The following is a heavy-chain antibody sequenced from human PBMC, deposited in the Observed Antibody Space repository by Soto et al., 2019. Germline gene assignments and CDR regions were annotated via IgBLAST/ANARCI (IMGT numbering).Heavy chain of an antibody. CDR3: ARVAVAARPRWYNWFDP. CDR1: GYTFTDYD. CDR2: MNPNSGET. Sequence: QEQLVQSGAEVKKPGASVKVSCKTSGYTFTDYDINWVRQATGQGLEWIGWMNPNSGETGYAQKFQGRGNMTRSASLSTAYLELSSLRSEDTAVYYCARVAVAARPRWYNWFDPWGQGTLITVSS. J-gene: IGHJ5*02. V-gene: IGHV1-8*01. D-gene: IGHD2-15*01.